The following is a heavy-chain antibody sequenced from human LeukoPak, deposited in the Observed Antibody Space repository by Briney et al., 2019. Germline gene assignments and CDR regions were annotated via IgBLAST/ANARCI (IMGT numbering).Heavy chain of an antibody. CDR2: ISGSGGDT. CDR3: AKDRHVPGLYYYYMDV. Sequence: GGSLRLSCAASGFTFSNYAMSWVRQAPGKGLEWVSAISGSGGDTYYTDSVKGRFTVSRDNSKSTLYLQMNSLRAEDTAVYYCAKDRHVPGLYYYYMDVWGKGTTVTVSS. V-gene: IGHV3-23*01. CDR1: GFTFSNYA. D-gene: IGHD6-6*01. J-gene: IGHJ6*03.